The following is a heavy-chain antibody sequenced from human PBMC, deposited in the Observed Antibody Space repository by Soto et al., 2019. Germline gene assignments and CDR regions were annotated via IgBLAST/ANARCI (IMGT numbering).Heavy chain of an antibody. V-gene: IGHV1-8*01. J-gene: IGHJ3*01. CDR2: VNPNSGNT. D-gene: IGHD6-13*01. CDR3: AREGLYGSSQDNSFDF. Sequence: QVQLVQSGAEVKKPGASVRVSCKASGYTFNRHDINWVRQATGQGLEWIGWVNPNSGNTGYAQKFQGRITMTRDTSINTAYMELSSLRSEDTAIYYCAREGLYGSSQDNSFDFWGQGTMVIVSS. CDR1: GYTFNRHD.